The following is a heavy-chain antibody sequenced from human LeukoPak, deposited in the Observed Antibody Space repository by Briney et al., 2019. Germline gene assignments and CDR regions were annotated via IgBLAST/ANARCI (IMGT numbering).Heavy chain of an antibody. Sequence: ASVKVSCKASVYTFTSYGISWVRQAPGQGLEWMGWISAYNGNTNYAQKLQGRVTMTTDTSTSTAYMELRSLRSDDTAVYYCARYYVEMATEVGVGEGDAFDIWGQGTMVTVSS. CDR3: ARYYVEMATEVGVGEGDAFDI. CDR2: ISAYNGNT. J-gene: IGHJ3*02. V-gene: IGHV1-18*01. CDR1: VYTFTSYG. D-gene: IGHD5-24*01.